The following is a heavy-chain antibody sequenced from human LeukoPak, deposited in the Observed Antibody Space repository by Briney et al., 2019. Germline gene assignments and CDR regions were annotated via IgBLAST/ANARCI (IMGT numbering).Heavy chain of an antibody. Sequence: GGSLRLSCAVSGFTFSSYVMSWVRQAPGKGLEWVSSIGAAGGSKNYADSVKGRFTISRDNSKSTLYLQMSSLSPDDTAVYYCAKGGGLSCYHYWGQGTLVTVSS. J-gene: IGHJ4*02. CDR2: IGAAGGSK. D-gene: IGHD2-2*01. CDR1: GFTFSSYV. V-gene: IGHV3-23*01. CDR3: AKGGGLSCYHY.